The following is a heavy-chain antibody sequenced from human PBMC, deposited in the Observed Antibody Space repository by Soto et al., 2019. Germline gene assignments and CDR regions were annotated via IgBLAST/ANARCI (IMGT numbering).Heavy chain of an antibody. D-gene: IGHD2-2*02. Sequence: SETLSLTCAVSGGSVSSSQWWTWVRQPPGKGLEWIGYIYYSGRTNYNPSLKSRVTISVDTSKNQFSLKLSSVTAADTAVYYCARGYCSSTSCYIWDNWFDPWGQGTLVTVS. CDR3: ARGYCSSTSCYIWDNWFDP. CDR1: GGSVSSSQW. V-gene: IGHV4-59*02. J-gene: IGHJ5*02. CDR2: IYYSGRT.